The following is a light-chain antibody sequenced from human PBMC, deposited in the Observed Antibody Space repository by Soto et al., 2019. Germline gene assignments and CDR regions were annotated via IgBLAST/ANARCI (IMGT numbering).Light chain of an antibody. Sequence: QSALTQPASVSGSPGPSITISCTGTSRDVGGYNYVSWYQQHPGKAPKLMIYEVTNRPSGVSSRFSGSKSGNTASLTISGLQAEDESDYDCSSYTSSTTGVVGGGTKLTVL. CDR3: SSYTSSTTGV. CDR1: SRDVGGYNY. J-gene: IGLJ3*02. V-gene: IGLV2-14*01. CDR2: EVT.